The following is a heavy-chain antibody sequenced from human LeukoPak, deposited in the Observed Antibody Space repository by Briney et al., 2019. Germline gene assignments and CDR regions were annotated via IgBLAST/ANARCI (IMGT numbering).Heavy chain of an antibody. CDR2: INAGNGNT. CDR1: GYTFTSYA. D-gene: IGHD6-13*01. Sequence: VSVKVSCKASGYTFTSYAMHWVRQAPGQRLEWMGWINAGNGNTKYLQKFQGRVTITRDTSASTAYMELSSLRSEDTAVYYCARDGIAAAVSDWGQGTLVTVSS. V-gene: IGHV1-3*01. CDR3: ARDGIAAAVSD. J-gene: IGHJ4*02.